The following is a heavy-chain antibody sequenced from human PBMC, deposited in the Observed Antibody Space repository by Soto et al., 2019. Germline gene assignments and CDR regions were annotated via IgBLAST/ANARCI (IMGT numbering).Heavy chain of an antibody. V-gene: IGHV4-31*03. CDR3: ARSQGLLPVVYYYYYGMDV. Sequence: SETLSLTCTVSGGSISSGGYYWSWIRQHPGKGLEWIGYIYYSGSTYYNPSLKSRVTISVDTSKNQFSLKLSSVTAADTAVYYCARSQGLLPVVYYYYYGMDVWGHGTTVTVSS. CDR1: GGSISSGGYY. CDR2: IYYSGST. J-gene: IGHJ6*02. D-gene: IGHD2-15*01.